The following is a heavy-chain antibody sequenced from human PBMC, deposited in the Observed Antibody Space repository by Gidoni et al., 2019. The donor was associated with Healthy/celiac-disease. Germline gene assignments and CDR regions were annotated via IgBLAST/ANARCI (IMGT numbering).Heavy chain of an antibody. V-gene: IGHV1-8*01. CDR2: MNPNSGNT. J-gene: IGHJ6*03. CDR3: ARGLGYSYGNYYYYMDV. D-gene: IGHD5-18*01. Sequence: QVQLVQSGAEVNKPGASVKVSCKASGYTFPSSDINWVRQATGQGLEWMGWMNPNSGNTGYAQKFQGRVTMTRNTSISTAYMELSSLRSEDTAVYYCARGLGYSYGNYYYYMDVWGKGTTVTVSS. CDR1: GYTFPSSD.